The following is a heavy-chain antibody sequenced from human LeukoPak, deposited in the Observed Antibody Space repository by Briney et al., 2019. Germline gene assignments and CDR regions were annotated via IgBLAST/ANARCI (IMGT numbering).Heavy chain of an antibody. Sequence: PGGSLRLSCAGSGFTFRSYWMSWVRQAPGKGLEWVANIKEDGSEKYYVDSVKGRFTISRDNSKNTLYLQMNSLRAEDTAVYYCARTPRIAVASSFDYWGQGTLVTVSS. V-gene: IGHV3-7*01. CDR1: GFTFRSYW. CDR3: ARTPRIAVASSFDY. CDR2: IKEDGSEK. D-gene: IGHD6-13*01. J-gene: IGHJ4*02.